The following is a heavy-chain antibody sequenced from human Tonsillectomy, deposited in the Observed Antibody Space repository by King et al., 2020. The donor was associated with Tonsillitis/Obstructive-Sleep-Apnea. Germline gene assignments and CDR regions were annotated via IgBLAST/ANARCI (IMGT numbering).Heavy chain of an antibody. V-gene: IGHV1-2*04. D-gene: IGHD3-22*01. CDR3: ARDQHYYDSSGFDY. J-gene: IGHJ4*02. CDR2: INPNSGGT. CDR1: GYTFTGYY. Sequence: QLVQSGAEVKKPGASVKVSCKASGYTFTGYYMHWVRQAPVQGLEWMGWINPNSGGTNYAQKFQGWVTLTRDTSISTAYMELSRLRSDDTAVYYCARDQHYYDSSGFDYWGQGTLVTVSS.